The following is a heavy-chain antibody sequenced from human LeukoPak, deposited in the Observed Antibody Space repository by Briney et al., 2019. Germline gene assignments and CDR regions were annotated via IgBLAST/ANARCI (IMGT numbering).Heavy chain of an antibody. J-gene: IGHJ4*02. D-gene: IGHD3-16*02. CDR3: AKDAMITFGGVIVRFDY. V-gene: IGHV3-23*01. Sequence: GGSLRLSCAASGFTFSSYAMSWVRQAPGKGLEWVSAISGSGGSTYYADSVKGRFTISRDNSKNTLYLQMNSLRAEDTAVYYCAKDAMITFGGVIVRFDYWGQGTLVTVSS. CDR1: GFTFSSYA. CDR2: ISGSGGST.